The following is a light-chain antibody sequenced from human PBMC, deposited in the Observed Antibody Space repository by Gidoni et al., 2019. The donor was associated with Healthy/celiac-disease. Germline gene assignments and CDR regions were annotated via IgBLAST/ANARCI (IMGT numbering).Light chain of an antibody. CDR1: SSDVGGYNY. J-gene: IGLJ3*02. Sequence: QSALTQPASVAGSPGPSITLSCTGTSSDVGGYNYVSWYQQHPGKAPKLMIYDVINRPSGVSNRFSGSKSGNTASLTISGLQAEDEADYYCSSYTSSSTWVFGGGTKLTVL. CDR3: SSYTSSSTWV. CDR2: DVI. V-gene: IGLV2-14*03.